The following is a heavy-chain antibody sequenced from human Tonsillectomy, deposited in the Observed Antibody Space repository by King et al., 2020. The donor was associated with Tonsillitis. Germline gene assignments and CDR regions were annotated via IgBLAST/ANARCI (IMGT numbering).Heavy chain of an antibody. D-gene: IGHD5-18*01. Sequence: VQLVESGAEVKKPGASVKVSCKASGYTFTGYYMHWVRQAPGQGLEWMGWINPNSGVTNYSHKFQGRGTMTIDTSINTAYMELSRLRSDDTAVYYCARGRGYSYGDIDYWGQGTLVTVSS. CDR2: INPNSGVT. V-gene: IGHV1-2*07. CDR3: ARGRGYSYGDIDY. CDR1: GYTFTGYY. J-gene: IGHJ4*02.